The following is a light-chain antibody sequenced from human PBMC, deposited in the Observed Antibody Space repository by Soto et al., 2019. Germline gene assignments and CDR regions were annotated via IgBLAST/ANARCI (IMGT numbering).Light chain of an antibody. Sequence: TQSPATLSVSPGEGSTLACRASQNVINNVAWYQQKPGQAPRLLIYGASTRATGIPDRFSGSGSGTDFTLTISRLEPEDFAVYYCQQYGSSLTFGQGTKVDIK. J-gene: IGKJ1*01. V-gene: IGKV3-20*01. CDR2: GAS. CDR3: QQYGSSLT. CDR1: QNVINN.